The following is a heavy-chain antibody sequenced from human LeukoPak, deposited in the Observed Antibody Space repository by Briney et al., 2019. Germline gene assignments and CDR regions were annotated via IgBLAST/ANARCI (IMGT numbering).Heavy chain of an antibody. D-gene: IGHD5-18*01. CDR2: INHSGST. CDR1: GGSISSSSYY. Sequence: PSETLSLTCTVSGGSISSSSYYWGWIRQPPGKGLEWIGEINHSGSTNYNPSLKSRVTISVDTSKNQFSLKLSSVTAADTAVYYCARRRRVGYSYGWFQHWGQGTLVTVSS. CDR3: ARRRRVGYSYGWFQH. V-gene: IGHV4-39*07. J-gene: IGHJ1*01.